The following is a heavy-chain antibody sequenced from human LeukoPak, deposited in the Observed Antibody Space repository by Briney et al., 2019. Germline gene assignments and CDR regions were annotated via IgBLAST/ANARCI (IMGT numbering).Heavy chain of an antibody. V-gene: IGHV4-59*08. J-gene: IGHJ4*02. CDR2: IYYSGST. CDR1: GGSISSYY. CDR3: ARTKYYYDSSGYCFDY. Sequence: PSETLSLTCTVSGGSISSYYWSWIRQPPGKGLEWIGYIYYSGSTNYNPSLKSRVTISVDTSKNQFSLKLSSVTAADTAVYYCARTKYYYDSSGYCFDYWGQGTLVTVSS. D-gene: IGHD3-22*01.